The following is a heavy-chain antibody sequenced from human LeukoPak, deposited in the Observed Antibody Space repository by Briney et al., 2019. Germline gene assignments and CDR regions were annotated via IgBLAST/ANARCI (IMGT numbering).Heavy chain of an antibody. CDR1: GFTFSSYA. CDR2: ISYDGSNK. J-gene: IGHJ4*02. CDR3: ARSHHESRTVDY. Sequence: GGSLRLSCAASGFTFSSYAMHWVRQAPGKGLEWVAVISYDGSNKYYADSVKGRFTISRDNSKNTLYLQMNSLRAEDTAVYYCARSHHESRTVDYWGQGTLVTVSS. V-gene: IGHV3-30-3*01.